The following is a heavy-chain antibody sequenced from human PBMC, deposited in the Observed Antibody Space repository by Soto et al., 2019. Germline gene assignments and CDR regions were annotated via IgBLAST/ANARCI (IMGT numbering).Heavy chain of an antibody. CDR2: ISSSSSYI. J-gene: IGHJ3*02. Sequence: QAPGKGLQWVSSISSSSSYIYYADSVKGRFTISRHNSKNSPYLQMNSLRAEDTAVYYCVRDKIPLIWVREAVDIWGQGKLVTVSS. D-gene: IGHD3-10*01. V-gene: IGHV3-21*01. CDR3: VRDKIPLIWVREAVDI.